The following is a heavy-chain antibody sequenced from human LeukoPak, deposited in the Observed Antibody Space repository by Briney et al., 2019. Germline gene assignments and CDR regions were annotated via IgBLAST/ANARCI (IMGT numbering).Heavy chain of an antibody. CDR3: ARVLGTRDFDY. D-gene: IGHD7-27*01. V-gene: IGHV1-2*06. Sequence: ASVKFSCKASGYTFTGYYMHWVRQAPVQGLEWMGRINPNSGGTNYAQKFQGRVTMTRDTSISTAYMELSRLRSDDTAVYYCARVLGTRDFDYWGQGTLVTVSS. CDR1: GYTFTGYY. CDR2: INPNSGGT. J-gene: IGHJ4*02.